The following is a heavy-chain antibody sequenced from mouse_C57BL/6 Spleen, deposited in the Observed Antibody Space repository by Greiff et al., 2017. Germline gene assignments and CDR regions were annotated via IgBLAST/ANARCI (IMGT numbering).Heavy chain of an antibody. CDR1: GFSLTSYA. CDR2: IWTGGGT. CDR3: ARKEITTVVATPYYAMDY. V-gene: IGHV2-9-1*01. D-gene: IGHD1-1*01. J-gene: IGHJ4*01. Sequence: VQVVESGPGLVAPSQSLSITCTVSGFSLTSYAISWVRQPPGKGLEWLGVIWTGGGTNYNSALKSRLSISKDNSKSQVFLKMNSLQTDDTARYYCARKEITTVVATPYYAMDYWDQGTSVTVSS.